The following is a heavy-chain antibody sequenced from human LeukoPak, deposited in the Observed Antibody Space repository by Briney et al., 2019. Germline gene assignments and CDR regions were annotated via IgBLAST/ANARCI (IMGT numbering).Heavy chain of an antibody. CDR1: GFTFSSYG. D-gene: IGHD2-21*02. V-gene: IGHV3-30*02. Sequence: GGSLRPSCAASGFTFSSYGMHWVRQAPGKGLEWVAFIRYDGSNKYYADSVKGRFTISRDNSKNTLYLQMNSLRAEDTAVYYCARDGYCGGDCYHDYWGQGTLVTVSS. J-gene: IGHJ4*02. CDR3: ARDGYCGGDCYHDY. CDR2: IRYDGSNK.